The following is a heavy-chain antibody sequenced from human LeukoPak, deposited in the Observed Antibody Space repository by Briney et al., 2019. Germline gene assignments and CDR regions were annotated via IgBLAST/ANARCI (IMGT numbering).Heavy chain of an antibody. CDR2: IYSTGNT. D-gene: IGHD5-12*01. Sequence: SSETLSLTCTVSGGSISSSSNYWGWIRQPPGKGLEWIGTIYSTGNTYYNPSLKSRLTISVDTSKNQFSLKLSSVTAADTAVYYCARGGESGYDTWGQGSLVTVSS. V-gene: IGHV4-39*01. CDR1: GGSISSSSNY. J-gene: IGHJ5*02. CDR3: ARGGESGYDT.